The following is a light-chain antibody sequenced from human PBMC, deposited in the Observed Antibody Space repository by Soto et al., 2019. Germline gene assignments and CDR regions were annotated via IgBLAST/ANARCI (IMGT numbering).Light chain of an antibody. CDR3: QQYYSYPRT. CDR1: QGISSY. J-gene: IGKJ1*01. CDR2: AAS. Sequence: AIRMTQSPSSFSASTGDRVTITCRASQGISSYLAWYQQKPGKAPKLLIYAASTLQSGVPSRFSGSGSGTDFTLTIRCMQSEDFAHYYCQQYYSYPRTFGQGTKVDSK. V-gene: IGKV1-8*01.